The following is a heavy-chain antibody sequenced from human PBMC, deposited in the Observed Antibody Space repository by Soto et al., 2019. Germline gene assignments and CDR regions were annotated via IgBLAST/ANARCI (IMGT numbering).Heavy chain of an antibody. CDR2: ISGSGGST. D-gene: IGHD3-22*01. J-gene: IGHJ3*02. CDR3: AKDSGYYNPGAFAAFDI. V-gene: IGHV3-23*01. CDR1: GFTFSSYA. Sequence: GGSLRLSCAASGFTFSSYAMSWVRQAPGKGLEWVSAISGSGGSTYYADSVKGRFTISRDNSKNTLYLQMNSLRAEDTAVYYCAKDSGYYNPGAFAAFDIWGQGTMDTVSS.